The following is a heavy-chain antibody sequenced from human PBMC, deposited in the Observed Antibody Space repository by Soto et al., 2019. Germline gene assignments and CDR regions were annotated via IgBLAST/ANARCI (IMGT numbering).Heavy chain of an antibody. CDR2: IYWNDDK. V-gene: IGHV2-5*01. CDR3: AHSPYDYVWGSVNWFDP. CDR1: GFSLSTSGVG. D-gene: IGHD3-16*01. Sequence: QITLKESGPTLVKPTQTLTLTCTFSGFSLSTSGVGVGWIRQPPGKALEWHALIYWNDDKRYSPSLKSRLTITKDTSKNQVVLTMTNMDPVDTATYYCAHSPYDYVWGSVNWFDPWGQGTLVTVSS. J-gene: IGHJ5*02.